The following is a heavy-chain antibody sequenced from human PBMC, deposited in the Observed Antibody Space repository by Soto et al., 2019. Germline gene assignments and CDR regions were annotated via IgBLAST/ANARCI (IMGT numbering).Heavy chain of an antibody. J-gene: IGHJ4*02. CDR1: GYSISSGYY. CDR3: ARDGHYDSSGYWY. CDR2: IYHSGST. V-gene: IGHV4-38-2*02. D-gene: IGHD3-22*01. Sequence: KSSETLSLTCAVSGYSISSGYYWGWIRQPPGKGLEWIGSIYHSGSTYYNPSLKSRVTISVDTSKNQFSLKLSSVTAADTAVYYCARDGHYDSSGYWYWGQGTLVTVSS.